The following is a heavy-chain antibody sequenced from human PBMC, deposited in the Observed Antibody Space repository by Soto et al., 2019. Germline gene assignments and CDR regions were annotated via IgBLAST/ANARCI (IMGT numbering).Heavy chain of an antibody. CDR1: GGSISSGTYY. CDR3: ARAADGNWFDP. D-gene: IGHD6-13*01. Sequence: QVQLQESGPGLVKPSQTLSLTCPVSGGSISSGTYYWSWIRQHPGKGLEWIGYIYYTGSTYYNPSLKSRSTISVDTSEDQFSLRLSSVTAADTAVYYCARAADGNWFDPWGQGTLVTVSS. CDR2: IYYTGST. J-gene: IGHJ5*02. V-gene: IGHV4-31*03.